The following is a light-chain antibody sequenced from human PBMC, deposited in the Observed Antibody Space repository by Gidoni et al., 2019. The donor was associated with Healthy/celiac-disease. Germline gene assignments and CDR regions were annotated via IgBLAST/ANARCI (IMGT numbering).Light chain of an antibody. CDR3: QQYNNWAWT. CDR2: GAS. V-gene: IGKV3-15*01. CDR1: QSVSSN. J-gene: IGKJ1*01. Sequence: EIVMTQSPATLSVSPGERSTLSCRASQSVSSNLAWYQQKTGQAPRVLIYGASTRATGIPARFSGSGSGTGFTLTISSLQSEDFAVYYCQQYNNWAWTFXXXTKVEIK.